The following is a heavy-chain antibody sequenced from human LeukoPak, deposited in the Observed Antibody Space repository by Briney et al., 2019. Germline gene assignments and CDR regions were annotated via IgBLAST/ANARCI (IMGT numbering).Heavy chain of an antibody. CDR2: ISSGSADI. V-gene: IGHV3-21*06. D-gene: IGHD5/OR15-5a*01. CDR1: GFTFSRYS. Sequence: GGALRLSCVTSGFTFSRYSMSWVRQAPGQGLEWGSSISSGSADIHYADSVKGVFTISRDNARNSLYLQMDSLRPEETATYYCECPPGESNSDPWGQGPLVIVSS. J-gene: IGHJ5*02. CDR3: ECPPGESNSDP.